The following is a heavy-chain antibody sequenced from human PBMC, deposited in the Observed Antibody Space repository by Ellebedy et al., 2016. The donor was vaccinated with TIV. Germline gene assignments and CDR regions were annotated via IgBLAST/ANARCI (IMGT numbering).Heavy chain of an antibody. CDR3: AGRHFDL. V-gene: IGHV3-7*01. Sequence: GESLKISXAASGFIFSDYWMHCVRQPPGKGLEWVANIKEDGGEKYYVDSVKGRFTISRDNTKNSLYLQMNSLRAEDTAVYFFAGRHFDLWGRGTLVTVSS. CDR2: IKEDGGEK. J-gene: IGHJ2*01. CDR1: GFIFSDYW.